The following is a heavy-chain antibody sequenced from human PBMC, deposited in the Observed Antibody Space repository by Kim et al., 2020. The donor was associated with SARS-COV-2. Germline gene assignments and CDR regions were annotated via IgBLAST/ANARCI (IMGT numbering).Heavy chain of an antibody. CDR3: ASLYPTSWPFDF. D-gene: IGHD2-2*01. Sequence: GGSLRLSCAASGFTFKNFALYWVRQAPGQGLERVAFISQDPRNIYYADSVKGRCTISRDNPKNALFLQMDSLRPEDTAVYYCASLYPTSWPFDFLGQGT. CDR2: ISQDPRNI. J-gene: IGHJ4*02. V-gene: IGHV3-30*04. CDR1: GFTFKNFA.